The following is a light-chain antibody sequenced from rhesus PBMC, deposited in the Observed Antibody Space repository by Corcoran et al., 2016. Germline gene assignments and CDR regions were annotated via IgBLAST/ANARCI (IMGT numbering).Light chain of an antibody. CDR3: MQGTHWPRT. V-gene: IGKV2-58*03. J-gene: IGKJ1*01. Sequence: DVVMTQSPLSLPVTPGQPASISCRSSQSLLHSNGNTSLSWFLQKPGQPPRRLIYKVSNRASGVPDRFSGSGAGTDFTLKISRVEAEDVGVYYCMQGTHWPRTFGQGTKVEIK. CDR2: KVS. CDR1: QSLLHSNGNTS.